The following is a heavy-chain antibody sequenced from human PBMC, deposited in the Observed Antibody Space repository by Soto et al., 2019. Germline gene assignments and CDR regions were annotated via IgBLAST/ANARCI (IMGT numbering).Heavy chain of an antibody. V-gene: IGHV4-59*01. Sequence: SETLSLTCTVSGGSISSYYWSWIRQPPGKGLEWIGYIYYSGSTNYNPSLKSRATISVDTSKNQFSLKLSSVTAADTAVYYCARGIAVAGNAEYFQHWGQGTLVTVSS. CDR2: IYYSGST. J-gene: IGHJ1*01. D-gene: IGHD6-19*01. CDR1: GGSISSYY. CDR3: ARGIAVAGNAEYFQH.